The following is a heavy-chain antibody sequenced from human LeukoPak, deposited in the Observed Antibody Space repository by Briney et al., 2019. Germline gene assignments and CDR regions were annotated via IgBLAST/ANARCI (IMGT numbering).Heavy chain of an antibody. CDR2: ISSSSSYI. CDR3: ARAEATGRVDY. CDR1: GFSFIYYN. V-gene: IGHV3-21*01. Sequence: GGSLRLSCAASGFSFIYYNMKWVRQAPGKGLEWVASISSSSSYIYYADSVKGRFTISRDNARNSVYLQMNSLRAEDTAVYYCARAEATGRVDYWGQGTLVTVSS. J-gene: IGHJ4*02. D-gene: IGHD6-13*01.